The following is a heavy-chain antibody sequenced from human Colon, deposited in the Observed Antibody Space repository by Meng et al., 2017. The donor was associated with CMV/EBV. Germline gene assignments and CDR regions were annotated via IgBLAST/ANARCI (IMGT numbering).Heavy chain of an antibody. Sequence: GGSLRLSCAASGFTFSAYTMIWVRQAPGKGLEWVSSISSSSNYIYYADSLKGRFTISRDNAKNSVYLQLNSLSAEDTAMYYCARQYVVAVGPGAPLYYFDYWGQGALVTVSS. CDR3: ARQYVVAVGPGAPLYYFDY. CDR1: GFTFSAYT. V-gene: IGHV3-21*01. J-gene: IGHJ4*02. CDR2: ISSSSNYI. D-gene: IGHD2-21*01.